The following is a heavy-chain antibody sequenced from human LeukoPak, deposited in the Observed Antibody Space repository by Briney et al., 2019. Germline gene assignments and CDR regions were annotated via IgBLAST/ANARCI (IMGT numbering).Heavy chain of an antibody. Sequence: SETLSLTCTVSGGSVSSTAYSWGWIRQPPGKGLEWVGSTIYSGSTYYNPSLKSRVTISVDTSKNQFSLTLTSVTAADTAMYYCGRVIWQIGHSYPWRGDFFDYWGQGTLVTVLS. V-gene: IGHV4-39*07. CDR2: TIYSGST. J-gene: IGHJ4*02. CDR1: GGSVSSTAYS. D-gene: IGHD1-26*01. CDR3: GRVIWQIGHSYPWRGDFFDY.